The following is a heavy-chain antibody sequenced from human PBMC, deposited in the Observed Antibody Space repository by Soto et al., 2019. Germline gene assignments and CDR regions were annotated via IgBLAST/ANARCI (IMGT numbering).Heavy chain of an antibody. CDR1: GYTFTSYG. CDR3: ASDPYSSSWYPPYYYYYGMDV. D-gene: IGHD6-13*01. Sequence: QVQLVQSGAEVKKPGASVKVSCKASGYTFTSYGISWVRQARGQGLEWMGWNSAYNGNTNYAQKLQGRVTMTTDTSTSTAYIELRSLRSDDTGVYYCASDPYSSSWYPPYYYYYGMDVWGQGTTVTVSS. V-gene: IGHV1-18*04. CDR2: NSAYNGNT. J-gene: IGHJ6*02.